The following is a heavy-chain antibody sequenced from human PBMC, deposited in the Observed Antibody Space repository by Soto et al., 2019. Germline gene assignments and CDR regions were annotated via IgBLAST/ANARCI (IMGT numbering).Heavy chain of an antibody. Sequence: SETLSLTCTVSGGSVNNAPYHWSWIRQSPRNGLEWIGNIYYTGSTNYNPSFESRVAISLDTSNNQFSLRLTSLTAADTAVYFCARDHHSYYDTSGFYPYFDFWGQGTLVTVSS. CDR2: IYYTGST. V-gene: IGHV4-61*01. CDR3: ARDHHSYYDTSGFYPYFDF. J-gene: IGHJ4*02. CDR1: GGSVNNAPYH. D-gene: IGHD3-22*01.